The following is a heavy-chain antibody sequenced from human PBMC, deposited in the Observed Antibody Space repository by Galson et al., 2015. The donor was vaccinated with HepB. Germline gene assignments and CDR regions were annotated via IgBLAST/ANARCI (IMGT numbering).Heavy chain of an antibody. CDR3: AYGSDV. CDR1: GDSVTSNSAV. J-gene: IGHJ6*02. V-gene: IGHV6-1*01. Sequence: CAISGDSVTSNSAVWNWIRQSPSSGLEWLGRTYFRSQWRIDYSVSVKSRITINADTSQNQFSLHLNSVTPEDTAVYYCAYGSDVWGQGTTVIVSS. CDR2: TYFRSQWRI.